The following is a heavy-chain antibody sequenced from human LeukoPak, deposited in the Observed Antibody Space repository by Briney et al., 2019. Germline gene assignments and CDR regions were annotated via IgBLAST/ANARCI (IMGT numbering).Heavy chain of an antibody. CDR1: GFTFSSYL. J-gene: IGHJ4*02. CDR2: INSDESST. V-gene: IGHV3-74*01. Sequence: GGSLRLSCAASGFTFSSYLMHWVRQAPGKGLVWVSHINSDESSTSYADSVKGRFTISRDNAKNTLYLQMSSLRAEDTAVYYCARAGVAGTVYFDYWGQGALVTVSS. D-gene: IGHD6-19*01. CDR3: ARAGVAGTVYFDY.